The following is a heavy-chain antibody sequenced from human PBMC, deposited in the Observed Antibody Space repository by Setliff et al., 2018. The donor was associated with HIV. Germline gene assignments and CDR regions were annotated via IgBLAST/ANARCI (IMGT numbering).Heavy chain of an antibody. Sequence: GGSLRLSCAASGFTFSSYGMHWVRQAPGKGLEWVAVIWYDGSNKYYADSVKGRFTISRDDSKNTLYLQMNSLRAEDTAVYYCARDSDSLTIFGVVIDYYFDYWGQGTLVTVSS. V-gene: IGHV3-33*01. J-gene: IGHJ4*02. CDR2: IWYDGSNK. CDR3: ARDSDSLTIFGVVIDYYFDY. CDR1: GFTFSSYG. D-gene: IGHD3-3*01.